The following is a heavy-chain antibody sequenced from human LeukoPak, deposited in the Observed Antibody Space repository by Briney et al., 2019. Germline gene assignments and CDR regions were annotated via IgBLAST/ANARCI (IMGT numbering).Heavy chain of an antibody. Sequence: PGGSLRLSCAASGFTFSSYAMSWVRQAPGKGLEWVSTISSSGDITDYADSVKGPFTISRDNSKNTLYLQMNSLRGEDTAVYYCAGPRGWGIYYFDYWGQGILVTVSS. CDR3: AGPRGWGIYYFDY. D-gene: IGHD3-16*01. V-gene: IGHV3-23*01. CDR2: ISSSGDIT. J-gene: IGHJ4*02. CDR1: GFTFSSYA.